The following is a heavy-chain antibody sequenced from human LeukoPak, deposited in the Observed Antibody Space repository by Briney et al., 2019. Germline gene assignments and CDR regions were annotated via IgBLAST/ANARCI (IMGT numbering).Heavy chain of an antibody. D-gene: IGHD1-1*01. CDR1: GASTSSYY. CDR3: ARDRRGTDY. J-gene: IGHJ4*02. V-gene: IGHV4-59*01. CDR2: IYYSGGT. Sequence: SETLSLTCTVSGASTSSYYWSWIRPPPGKGLEWIGYIYYSGGTNYNPSLKSRVTISVDTSKNQFSLKLSSVTAADTAVYYCARDRRGTDYWGRGTLVTVSS.